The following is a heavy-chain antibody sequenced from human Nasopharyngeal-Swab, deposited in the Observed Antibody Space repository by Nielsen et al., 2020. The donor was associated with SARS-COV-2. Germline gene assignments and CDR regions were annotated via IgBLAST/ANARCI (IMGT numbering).Heavy chain of an antibody. Sequence: GGSLRLSCVASGFTFCDYYMAWIRQALGKGLEWVSYISPSGSTTDSADSVKGRFTISRDNANNILYLQMSCLRGEDTAVYFCAREKGYQVLLDYYYHGLDVWGHGTAVTVSS. V-gene: IGHV3-11*01. D-gene: IGHD3-10*01. CDR3: AREKGYQVLLDYYYHGLDV. J-gene: IGHJ6*02. CDR2: ISPSGSTT. CDR1: GFTFCDYY.